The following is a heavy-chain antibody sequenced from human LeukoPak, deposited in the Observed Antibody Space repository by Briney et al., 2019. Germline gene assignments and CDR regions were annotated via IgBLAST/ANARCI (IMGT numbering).Heavy chain of an antibody. Sequence: EASVKVSCKASGYTFTGYYMRWVRQSPGQGLEWMGWINPNSGGTNYAQKFQGRVTMTRDTSISTAYMELSRLRSDDTAVYYCARDNSGLSYWGQGTLVTVSS. V-gene: IGHV1-2*02. J-gene: IGHJ4*02. CDR3: ARDNSGLSY. D-gene: IGHD4-23*01. CDR1: GYTFTGYY. CDR2: INPNSGGT.